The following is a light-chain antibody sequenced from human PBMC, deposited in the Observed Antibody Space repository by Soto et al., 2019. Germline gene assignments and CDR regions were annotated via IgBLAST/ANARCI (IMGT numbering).Light chain of an antibody. V-gene: IGKV1-9*01. J-gene: IGKJ4*01. CDR3: QQLSRYLA. Sequence: DIQLTQSPSFLSASVGDRVTISCRASEGISSYLAWYQQKPGKAPKLLIYAASNLQSGVPSSFSASASGTEFTLTISSLQPLDFSTYYCQQLSRYLAFGGGTKVDVK. CDR1: EGISSY. CDR2: AAS.